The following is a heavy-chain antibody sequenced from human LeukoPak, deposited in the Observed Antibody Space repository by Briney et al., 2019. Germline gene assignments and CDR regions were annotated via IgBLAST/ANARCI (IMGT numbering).Heavy chain of an antibody. CDR1: GYTFTGYY. CDR2: ISAYNGNT. CDR3: ARAPRYSGSYDY. D-gene: IGHD1-26*01. Sequence: ASVKVSCKASGYTFTGYYMHWVRQAPGQGLEWMGWISAYNGNTNYAQKLQGRVTMTTDTSTSTAHMELRSLRSDDTAVYYCARAPRYSGSYDYWGQGTLVSVSS. J-gene: IGHJ4*02. V-gene: IGHV1-18*04.